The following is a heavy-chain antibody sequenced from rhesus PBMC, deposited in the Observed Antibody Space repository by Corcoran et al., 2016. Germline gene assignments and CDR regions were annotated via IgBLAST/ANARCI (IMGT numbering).Heavy chain of an antibody. Sequence: EVQLVESGGGLAKPGGSLRLSFAASGFTFSSYWMNWVRQSPGKGLEWVSGINSGGGSTYYADSVKGRFTISRDNSKNTLALQMNSLRAEDTAVYYCAIDYTYGSGNYWGQGVLVTVSS. D-gene: IGHD3-28*01. J-gene: IGHJ4*01. CDR1: GFTFSSYW. V-gene: IGHV3S42*01. CDR2: INSGGGST. CDR3: AIDYTYGSGNY.